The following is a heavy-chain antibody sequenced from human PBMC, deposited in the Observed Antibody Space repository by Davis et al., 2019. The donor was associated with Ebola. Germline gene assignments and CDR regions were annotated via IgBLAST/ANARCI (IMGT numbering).Heavy chain of an antibody. Sequence: SETLSLTCAVSGDSTSSSNWWSWIRQPPGKGLEWIGSIYYSGSTYYNPSLKSRVTISVDTSKNQFSLKLSSVTAADTAVYYCARLVWGFGGWFDPWGQGTLVTVSS. CDR1: GDSTSSSNW. CDR2: IYYSGST. V-gene: IGHV4-38-2*01. CDR3: ARLVWGFGGWFDP. D-gene: IGHD3-10*01. J-gene: IGHJ5*02.